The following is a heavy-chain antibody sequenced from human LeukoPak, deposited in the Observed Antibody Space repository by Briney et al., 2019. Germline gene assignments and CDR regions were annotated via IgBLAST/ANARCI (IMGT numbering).Heavy chain of an antibody. CDR2: IRNKAYGGTA. CDR3: TREKRYFDWFQADY. Sequence: GGSLRLSCTASGFTFSDYAMSWFRQAPGKGLEWVGFIRNKAYGGTAEYAASVKGRFTISRDDSKTIAYLQMNSLKTEDTAVYYCTREKRYFDWFQADYWGQGTLVTVSS. D-gene: IGHD3-9*01. V-gene: IGHV3-49*03. J-gene: IGHJ4*02. CDR1: GFTFSDYA.